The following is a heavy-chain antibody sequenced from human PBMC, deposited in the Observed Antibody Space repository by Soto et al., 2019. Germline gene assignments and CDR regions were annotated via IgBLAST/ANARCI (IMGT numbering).Heavy chain of an antibody. J-gene: IGHJ4*02. D-gene: IGHD4-17*01. CDR1: GGSFSGYY. Sequence: SETLSLTCAVYGGSFSGYYWSWIRQPPGKGGEWIGKINHSESPKYNPSLKSRVTISVDTSKNQFSLKLGSVTASDTAVYYCASEDDYGDYGYWGQGTLVTVSS. CDR2: INHSESP. CDR3: ASEDDYGDYGY. V-gene: IGHV4-34*01.